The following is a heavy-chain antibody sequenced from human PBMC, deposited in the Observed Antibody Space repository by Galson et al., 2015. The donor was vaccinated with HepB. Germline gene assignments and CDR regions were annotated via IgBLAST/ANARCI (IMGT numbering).Heavy chain of an antibody. J-gene: IGHJ4*02. Sequence: SLRLSCAASGFTFSSYGMHWVRQAPGKGLEWVAVISYDGSNKYYADSVKGRFTISRDNSKNTLYLQMNSLRAEDTAVYYCAAGYCSSTSCPYYFDYWGQGTLVTVSS. CDR1: GFTFSSYG. CDR3: AAGYCSSTSCPYYFDY. D-gene: IGHD2-2*01. V-gene: IGHV3-30*03. CDR2: ISYDGSNK.